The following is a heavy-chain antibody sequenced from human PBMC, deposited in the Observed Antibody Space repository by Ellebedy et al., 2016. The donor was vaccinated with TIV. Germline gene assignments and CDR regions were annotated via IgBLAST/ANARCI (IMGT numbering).Heavy chain of an antibody. Sequence: SETLSLXCTVSGGSISSSSYYWGWIRQPPGKGLEWIGSIYYSGSTYYNPSLKSRVTISVDTSKNQFSLKLSSVTAADTAVYYCARYPAGGSYYVRWFDPWGQGTLVTVSS. V-gene: IGHV4-39*07. CDR3: ARYPAGGSYYVRWFDP. CDR1: GGSISSSSYY. CDR2: IYYSGST. J-gene: IGHJ5*02. D-gene: IGHD1-26*01.